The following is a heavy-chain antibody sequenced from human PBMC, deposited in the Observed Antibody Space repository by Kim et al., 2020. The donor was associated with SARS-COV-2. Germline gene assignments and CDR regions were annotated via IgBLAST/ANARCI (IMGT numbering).Heavy chain of an antibody. V-gene: IGHV4-39*01. J-gene: IGHJ5*02. D-gene: IGHD3-22*01. CDR3: ARHIRDYYDSSGYLWWFDP. CDR1: GGSISSSSYY. Sequence: SETLSLTCTVSGGSISSSSYYWGWIRHPPGKGLEWIGSIYYSGSTYYNPSLKSRVTISVDTSKNQFSLKLSSVTAADTAVYYCARHIRDYYDSSGYLWWFDPWGQGTLVTVSS. CDR2: IYYSGST.